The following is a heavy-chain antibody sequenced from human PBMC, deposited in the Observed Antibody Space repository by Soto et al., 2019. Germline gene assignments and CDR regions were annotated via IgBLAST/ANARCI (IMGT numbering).Heavy chain of an antibody. J-gene: IGHJ5*02. D-gene: IGHD3-10*01. CDR1: GYTLTELS. CDR2: FDPEDGET. Sequence: ASVKVSFKVSGYTLTELSMHWLRQAPGKGLEWMGGFDPEDGETIYAQKFQGRVTMTEDTSTDTAYMELSSLRSEDTAVYYCATVSRYYSSGSQARRDWFDPWGQGTLVTVSS. CDR3: ATVSRYYSSGSQARRDWFDP. V-gene: IGHV1-24*01.